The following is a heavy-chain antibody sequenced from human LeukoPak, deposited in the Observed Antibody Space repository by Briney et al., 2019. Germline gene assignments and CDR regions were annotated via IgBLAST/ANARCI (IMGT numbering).Heavy chain of an antibody. CDR1: GFTFDDYA. J-gene: IGHJ3*02. CDR3: ARSQGHDAFDI. CDR2: ISGDGGST. V-gene: IGHV3-43*02. D-gene: IGHD3-10*01. Sequence: GGSLRLSCAASGFTFDDYAMHWVRQAPGKGLEWVSLISGDGGSTYYADSVKGRFTISRDNSKNSLYLQMNSLRTEDTALCYCARSQGHDAFDIWGQGTMVTVSS.